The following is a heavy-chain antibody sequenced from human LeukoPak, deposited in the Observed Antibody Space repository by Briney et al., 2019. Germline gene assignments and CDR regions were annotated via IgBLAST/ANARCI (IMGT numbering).Heavy chain of an antibody. D-gene: IGHD2-2*01. V-gene: IGHV4-39*07. CDR2: IYYSGST. Sequence: SETLSLTCTVSGGSISSSSYYWGWIRQPPGKGLEWIGSIYYSGSTNYNPSLKSRVTISVDTSKNQFSLKLSSVTAADTAVYYCARDGVGCSSTSCYGSYYYYMDVWGKGTTVTVSS. CDR3: ARDGVGCSSTSCYGSYYYYMDV. CDR1: GGSISSSSYY. J-gene: IGHJ6*03.